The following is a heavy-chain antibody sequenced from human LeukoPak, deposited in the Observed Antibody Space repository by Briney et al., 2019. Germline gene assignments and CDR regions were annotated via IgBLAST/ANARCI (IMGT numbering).Heavy chain of an antibody. D-gene: IGHD3-10*01. J-gene: IGHJ5*02. Sequence: SETLSLTCTVSGGSISGGGYYWSWIRQHPGKGLEWIGYIYYSGSTYYNPSLKSRVTISVDTSKNQFSLKLSSVTAADTAVYYCARENTVRGVIYWFDPWGQGTLVTVSS. CDR3: ARENTVRGVIYWFDP. CDR2: IYYSGST. V-gene: IGHV4-31*03. CDR1: GGSISGGGYY.